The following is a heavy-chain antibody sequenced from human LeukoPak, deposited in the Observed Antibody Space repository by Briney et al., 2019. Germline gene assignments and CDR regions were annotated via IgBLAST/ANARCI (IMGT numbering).Heavy chain of an antibody. CDR3: ARGSDRSSTLNWFDP. Sequence: PSETLSLTCAVYGGSFSGYYWSWIRQPPGKGLEWIGEINHSGSTNYNPSLKSRVTISVDTSENQFSLKLSSVTAADTAVYYCARGSDRSSTLNWFDPWGQGTLVTVSS. CDR2: INHSGST. CDR1: GGSFSGYY. J-gene: IGHJ5*02. D-gene: IGHD2-2*01. V-gene: IGHV4-34*01.